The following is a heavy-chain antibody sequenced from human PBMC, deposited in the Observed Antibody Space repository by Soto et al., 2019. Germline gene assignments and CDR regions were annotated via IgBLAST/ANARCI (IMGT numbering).Heavy chain of an antibody. CDR1: GFTFRNYG. J-gene: IGHJ4*02. D-gene: IGHD3-16*01. Sequence: EVQLVESGGGLVQPGGSLRLSCAASGFTFRNYGMNWVRQAPGKGLEWVSYISSSSSNTINYADSVKGRSTISRDNAKNALYLQMNSLRAEDTALYYCARDLWDDLAGGESDYWGQGTLVTVSS. V-gene: IGHV3-48*01. CDR3: ARDLWDDLAGGESDY. CDR2: ISSSSSNTI.